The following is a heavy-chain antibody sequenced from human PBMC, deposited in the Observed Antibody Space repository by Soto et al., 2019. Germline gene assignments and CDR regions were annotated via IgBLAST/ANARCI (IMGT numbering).Heavy chain of an antibody. CDR3: AKDNCISTSCYRLYNWFDP. CDR1: GFTFSSYG. V-gene: IGHV3-30*18. Sequence: GGSLRLSCAASGFTFSSYGMHWVRQAPGKGLERVAVISYGGSNKYYADSVKGRFTISRDNSKNTLYLQMNNLRAEDTAVYYCAKDNCISTSCYRLYNWFDPWGQGTLVTVSS. CDR2: ISYGGSNK. J-gene: IGHJ5*02. D-gene: IGHD2-2*01.